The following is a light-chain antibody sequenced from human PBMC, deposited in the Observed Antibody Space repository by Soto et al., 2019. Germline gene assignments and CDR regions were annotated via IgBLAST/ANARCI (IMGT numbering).Light chain of an antibody. CDR2: EVT. Sequence: QSALTQPPSASGSPGQSVTVSCTGTSSDIGVYHYVSWYQQHPGKAPKLLIYEVTKRPSGVPDRFSGSKSGNTASLTVSGLQADDEADYYCSSYAGSNNYVFGTGTKGTVL. CDR1: SSDIGVYHY. V-gene: IGLV2-8*01. J-gene: IGLJ1*01. CDR3: SSYAGSNNYV.